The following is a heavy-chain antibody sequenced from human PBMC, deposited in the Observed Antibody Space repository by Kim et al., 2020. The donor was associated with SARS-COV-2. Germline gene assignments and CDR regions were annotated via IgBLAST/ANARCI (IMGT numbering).Heavy chain of an antibody. D-gene: IGHD6-13*01. J-gene: IGHJ6*02. CDR2: IYHTGST. CDR1: GASISSGDYY. Sequence: SETLSLTCTVSGASISSGDYYWSWIRQPPGKGLEWIGYIYHTGSTYGNPYLEGRLSISIDTSKNQFSLRLSSVSVADTAVYFCASLGYSGTWYGGQDYGLDVWGQGTTVTVSS. CDR3: ASLGYSGTWYGGQDYGLDV. V-gene: IGHV4-30-4*01.